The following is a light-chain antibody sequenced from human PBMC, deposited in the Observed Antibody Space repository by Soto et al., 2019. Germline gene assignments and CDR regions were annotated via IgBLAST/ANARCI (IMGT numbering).Light chain of an antibody. CDR1: QNIDTR. J-gene: IGKJ3*01. V-gene: IGKV1-5*01. Sequence: DIQMAQSPSTLSASVGDRVTITCRASQNIDTRLAWYQQKPGKAPKLLVYDASTLERGVTSTFSGSGSGTDFTLTISSLQPEDFAPYYCQQYNSFSLFTFGHGTKVETK. CDR2: DAS. CDR3: QQYNSFSLFT.